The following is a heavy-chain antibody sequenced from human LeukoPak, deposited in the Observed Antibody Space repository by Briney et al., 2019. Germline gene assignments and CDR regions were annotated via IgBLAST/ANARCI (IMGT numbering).Heavy chain of an antibody. Sequence: PGGSLRLSCAASGFTFSSYSMNWVRQAPGKGLEWVSYISSSNTIYYADSVKGRFTISRDNAKNSLYLQMNSLRDEDTAVYYCARDGYNYPFDYWGQGTLVTVSS. V-gene: IGHV3-48*02. CDR2: ISSSNTI. CDR3: ARDGYNYPFDY. J-gene: IGHJ4*02. CDR1: GFTFSSYS. D-gene: IGHD5-24*01.